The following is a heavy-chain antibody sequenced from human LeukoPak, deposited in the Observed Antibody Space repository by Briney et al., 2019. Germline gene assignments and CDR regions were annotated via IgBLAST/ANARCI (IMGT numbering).Heavy chain of an antibody. CDR3: ARAIVVVPAAISQSYYYGMDV. CDR2: INAGNSNT. D-gene: IGHD2-2*01. V-gene: IGHV1-3*01. CDR1: GYTFTSYA. Sequence: ASVEVSCKASGYTFTSYAMHWVRQAPGQRLEWMGWINAGNSNTKYPQKFQGRVTITRDTSATPAYMELTSLRSEDTAVYSCARAIVVVPAAISQSYYYGMDVWGQATTVTVSS. J-gene: IGHJ6*02.